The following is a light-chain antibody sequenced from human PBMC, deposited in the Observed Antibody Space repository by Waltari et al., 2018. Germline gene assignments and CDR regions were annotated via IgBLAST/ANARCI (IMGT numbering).Light chain of an antibody. J-gene: IGLJ2*01. CDR3: ALYIRADVV. CDR2: STT. V-gene: IGLV8-61*01. CDR1: SGSVSRNHF. Sequence: HTVVTQEPSFSVSPGGTVKLTCGLDSGSVSRNHFPRWYQQTPGQAPPTLTYSTTTLSSGVPHRCSGSIVGDKAALTITGAQEDDESIYHCALYIRADVVFGGGTKLTVL.